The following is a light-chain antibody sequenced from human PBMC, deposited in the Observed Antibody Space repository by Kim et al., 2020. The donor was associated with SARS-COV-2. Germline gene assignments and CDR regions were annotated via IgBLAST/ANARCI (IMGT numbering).Light chain of an antibody. CDR2: WAS. CDR1: QSLLPISINLNY. J-gene: IGKJ2*01. V-gene: IGKV4-1*01. CDR3: QEYYSNLHT. Sequence: ATINCKSSQSLLPISINLNYLAWYQQKPGQPPKLLSYWASTRESGVPDRFSGSGSGTDFTLTISSLQAEDVAVYYCQEYYSNLHTFGQGTKLAI.